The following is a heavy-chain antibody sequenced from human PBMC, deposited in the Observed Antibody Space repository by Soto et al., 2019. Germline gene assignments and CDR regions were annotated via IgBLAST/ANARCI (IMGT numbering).Heavy chain of an antibody. V-gene: IGHV3-30*18. CDR1: GFSFNRFA. D-gene: IGHD3-22*01. CDR2: ISSDGSHE. J-gene: IGHJ4*02. Sequence: QLELVESGGGVVHPGTSLRLSCAASGFSFNRFATHWVRQAPGKGLEWVALISSDGSHEMYADSVKGRFTISRENSKNRLYLQMNNLRVEDTALYFCGKDRVPVGSVVIIPYYFDVWGRGPQVTVSS. CDR3: GKDRVPVGSVVIIPYYFDV.